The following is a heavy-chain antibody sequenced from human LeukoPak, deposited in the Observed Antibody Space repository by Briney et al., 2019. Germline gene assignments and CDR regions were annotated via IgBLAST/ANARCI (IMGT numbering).Heavy chain of an antibody. D-gene: IGHD4-23*01. J-gene: IGHJ5*02. CDR2: ISSSSSHI. CDR3: ARELRRWPNWFDP. V-gene: IGHV3-21*01. CDR1: GFTFSSYS. Sequence: GGSLRLSCAASGFTFSSYSMNWVRQAPGKGLEWVSSISSSSSHIYYADSVKGRFTISRDNAKNSLYLQMNSLRAEDTAVYYCARELRRWPNWFDPWGQGTLVTVSS.